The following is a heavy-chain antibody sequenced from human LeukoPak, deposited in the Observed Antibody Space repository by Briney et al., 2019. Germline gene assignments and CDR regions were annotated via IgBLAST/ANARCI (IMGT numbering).Heavy chain of an antibody. CDR1: GGTISNYV. CDR3: ARGPQVGAFDL. CDR2: IIPIFTTA. J-gene: IGHJ3*01. V-gene: IGHV1-69*13. Sequence: SVKASCKAAGGTISNYVISWVRQAPGQGLEWMGGIIPIFTTANYAQKFQGRVTITADESTSTAYMELSSLRSEDTAVYYCARGPQVGAFDLWGQGTMVTVSS. D-gene: IGHD1-26*01.